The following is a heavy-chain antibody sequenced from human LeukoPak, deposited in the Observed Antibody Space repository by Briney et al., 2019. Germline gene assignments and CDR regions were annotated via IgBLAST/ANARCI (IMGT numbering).Heavy chain of an antibody. D-gene: IGHD3-10*01. J-gene: IGHJ4*02. V-gene: IGHV1-46*01. CDR3: ASIAVDTMVRGVPDY. CDR2: INPSGGST. Sequence: ASVKVSCKASGYTFTSYYMHWVRQAPGQGLEWMGIINPSGGSTSYAQKFQGRVTMTRDTSTSTVYMELGSLRSEDTAVYYCASIAVDTMVRGVPDYWGQGTLVTVSS. CDR1: GYTFTSYY.